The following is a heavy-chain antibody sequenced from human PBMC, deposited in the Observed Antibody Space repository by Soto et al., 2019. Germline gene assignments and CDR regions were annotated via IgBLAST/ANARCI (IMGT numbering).Heavy chain of an antibody. J-gene: IGHJ4*02. CDR2: ISDTGRDT. CDR1: GFTFNYYD. V-gene: IGHV3-23*01. Sequence: EANLLESGGGLVQPGGSLRLSCVASGFTFNYYDVTWVRRAPGKGLDCVSTISDTGRDTYFGDSVRGRFSISRDKSRNAVYLQMHSLTVDDTALYYCATSSERLILVTLGGLIPLGFDYWGQGILVTVSS. CDR3: ATSSERLILVTLGGLIPLGFDY. D-gene: IGHD3-16*01.